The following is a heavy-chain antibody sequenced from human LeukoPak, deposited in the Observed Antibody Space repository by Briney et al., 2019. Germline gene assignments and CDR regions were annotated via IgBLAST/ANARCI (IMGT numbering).Heavy chain of an antibody. CDR3: AKVPRQSGWYPLSDS. CDR2: ISYDGNNK. Sequence: GGSLRLSCAASGFTFSSYAMHWVRQAPGKGLEWVAVISYDGNNKYYADSVMGRFTISRDNSRNTLYLQMNTLRAEDTAVYYCAKVPRQSGWYPLSDSWGQGALVTVSS. D-gene: IGHD6-13*01. J-gene: IGHJ5*01. V-gene: IGHV3-30*18. CDR1: GFTFSSYA.